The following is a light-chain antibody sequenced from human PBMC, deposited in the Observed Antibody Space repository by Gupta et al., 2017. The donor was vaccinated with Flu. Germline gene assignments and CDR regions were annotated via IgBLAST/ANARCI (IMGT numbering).Light chain of an antibody. J-gene: IGLJ2*01. CDR3: ASWDDAPNGVV. CDR1: SSNIGSNF. Sequence: VTISCSGSSSNIGSNFVYWYQKVPGTAPKLLNDSNNQRPSGVPDRFAGSKAGTSASLAIRGLRSEDEADYYCASWDDAPNGVVFGGGTKLTVL. V-gene: IGLV1-47*02. CDR2: SNN.